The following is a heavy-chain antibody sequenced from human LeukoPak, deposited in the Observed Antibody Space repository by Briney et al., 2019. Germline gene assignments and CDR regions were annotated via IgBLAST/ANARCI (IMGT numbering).Heavy chain of an antibody. CDR2: ISSRGSTK. D-gene: IGHD3-16*01. J-gene: IGHJ3*02. Sequence: GGSLRLSCAASGFTFSSYEMNWVRQAPRKGLEWVSYISSRGSTKYYADSVKGRFTISRDNSKNTLYLQMSSLRVEDTAVYYCAKRIYYDYVWGSSSGAFDIWGQGTMVTVSS. CDR3: AKRIYYDYVWGSSSGAFDI. CDR1: GFTFSSYE. V-gene: IGHV3-48*03.